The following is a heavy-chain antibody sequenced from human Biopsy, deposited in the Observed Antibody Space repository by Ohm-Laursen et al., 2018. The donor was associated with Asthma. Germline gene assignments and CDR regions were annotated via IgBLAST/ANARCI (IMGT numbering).Heavy chain of an antibody. D-gene: IGHD3-9*01. CDR2: INAGDGNI. CDR1: GYTFIHFA. V-gene: IGHV1-3*01. Sequence: ASVKVSCKASGYTFIHFAIHWVRQASGQRLEWMGWINAGDGNIKYSQKFQGRVTITRDTSASTAYMDLRSLRSEDTAMYYCARTYYDFLTGQVNDAFALWGQGTMVTVSS. CDR3: ARTYYDFLTGQVNDAFAL. J-gene: IGHJ3*01.